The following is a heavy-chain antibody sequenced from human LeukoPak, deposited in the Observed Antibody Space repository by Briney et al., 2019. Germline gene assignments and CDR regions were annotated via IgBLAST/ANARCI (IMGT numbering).Heavy chain of an antibody. D-gene: IGHD2-2*01. J-gene: IGHJ4*02. CDR3: ARAPGYLCSSTSCYESLSFDY. CDR1: GYIFIGYY. V-gene: IGHV1-2*02. Sequence: GASVKVSCKAFGYIFIGYYIHWVRQAPGQGLEWMGWINPNTGGTNYAQKFQGRVTMTRDTSISTAYMELSRLRSDDTAVYYCARAPGYLCSSTSCYESLSFDYWGQGTLVTVSS. CDR2: INPNTGGT.